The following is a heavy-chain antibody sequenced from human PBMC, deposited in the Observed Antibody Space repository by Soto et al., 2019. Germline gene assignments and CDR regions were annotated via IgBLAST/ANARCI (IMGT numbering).Heavy chain of an antibody. Sequence: SGPTRVNPPQPLTLSCALLGVSVSDRGVGMGWIRQPPGKALESLAIIYRNDDKLYRPTLQSRLTITKDTSNNQVVITIPNMDRVDTATYYCAHCPWGAAPDSWGEGNPVTVSS. CDR3: AHCPWGAAPDS. D-gene: IGHD3-16*01. J-gene: IGHJ4*02. CDR1: GVSVSDRGVG. V-gene: IGHV2-5*01. CDR2: IYRNDDK.